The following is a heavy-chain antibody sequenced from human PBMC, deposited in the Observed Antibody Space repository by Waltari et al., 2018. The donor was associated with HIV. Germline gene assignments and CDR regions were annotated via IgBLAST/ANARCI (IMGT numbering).Heavy chain of an antibody. Sequence: EVQLVESGGDLVQPGGSLRLSCIASGFTFSNSWMVWVRQTPGKGLVWVSHISGDGSTTTYADSVKGRFTISRDNAKNTLYLQMSSLRAEDTALYYCVRESSGTYRVDYWGQGTLVTVSS. CDR2: ISGDGSTT. J-gene: IGHJ4*02. V-gene: IGHV3-74*01. CDR1: GFTFSNSW. D-gene: IGHD1-26*01. CDR3: VRESSGTYRVDY.